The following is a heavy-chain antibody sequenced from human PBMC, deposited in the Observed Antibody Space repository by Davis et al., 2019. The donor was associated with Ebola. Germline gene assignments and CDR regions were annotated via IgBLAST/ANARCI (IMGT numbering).Heavy chain of an antibody. CDR3: ARESVVVITTVPGAFDI. Sequence: PSETLSLTCTVSGYSISSGYYWGWIRQPPGKGLEWIGSIYHSGSTNYNPSLKSRVTISVDTSKNQFSLKLSSVTAADTAVYYCARESVVVITTVPGAFDIWGQGTMVTVSS. CDR1: GYSISSGYY. J-gene: IGHJ3*02. D-gene: IGHD3-22*01. CDR2: IYHSGST. V-gene: IGHV4-38-2*02.